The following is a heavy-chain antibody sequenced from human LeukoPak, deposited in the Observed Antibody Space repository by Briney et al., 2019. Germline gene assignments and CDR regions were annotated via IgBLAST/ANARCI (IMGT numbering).Heavy chain of an antibody. D-gene: IGHD2-2*01. V-gene: IGHV1-18*04. CDR2: ISAYNGNT. Sequence: GASVNVSCKASGYTFTNYGISWVRQAPGQGREWMGWISAYNGNTHYAQKLQGRVTMTKDTSTSTAYMELRSLRSDDTAVYYCARLGVVPAAPYYFDYWGQGTLVTVSS. CDR3: ARLGVVPAAPYYFDY. J-gene: IGHJ4*02. CDR1: GYTFTNYG.